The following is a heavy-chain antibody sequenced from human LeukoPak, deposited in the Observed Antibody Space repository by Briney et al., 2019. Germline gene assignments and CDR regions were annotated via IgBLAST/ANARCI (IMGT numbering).Heavy chain of an antibody. CDR2: IDRDGLTR. J-gene: IGHJ4*02. CDR1: GLMFQEHC. Sequence: GGSLRLTCETSGLMFQEHCRLWVRQVPGKGLAWVPRIDRDGLTRQYADSVKGRFTITRDNARKMAHLEMYNLRYEDTAIYYCTASKWSGAVDFWGQGALVTVSS. V-gene: IGHV3-74*03. CDR3: TASKWSGAVDF. D-gene: IGHD3-3*01.